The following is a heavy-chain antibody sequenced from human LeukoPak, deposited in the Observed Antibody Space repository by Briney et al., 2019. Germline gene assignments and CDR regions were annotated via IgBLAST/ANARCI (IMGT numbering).Heavy chain of an antibody. CDR1: GGSISSSSYY. V-gene: IGHV4-39*07. J-gene: IGHJ5*02. D-gene: IGHD6-13*01. CDR3: ARGLNIAAAGMGNWFDP. Sequence: SETLSLTCTVSGGSISSSSYYWGWIRQPPGKGLEWIGSIYYSGSTYYNPSLKSRVTISVDTSKNQFSLKLSSVTAADTAVYYCARGLNIAAAGMGNWFDPWGQGTLVTVSS. CDR2: IYYSGST.